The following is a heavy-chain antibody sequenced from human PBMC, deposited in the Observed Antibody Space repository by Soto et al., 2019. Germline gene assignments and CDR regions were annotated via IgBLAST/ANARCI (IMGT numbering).Heavy chain of an antibody. CDR3: ARAAIGIFDY. Sequence: TLSLTCTVSGGSISSGGYYWSWIRQHPGKGLEWIGYIYYSGSTYYNPSLKSRVTISVDTSKNQFSLKPSSVTAADTAVYYCARAAIGIFDYWGQGTLVTVSS. CDR1: GGSISSGGYY. CDR2: IYYSGST. J-gene: IGHJ4*02. V-gene: IGHV4-31*03. D-gene: IGHD1-20*01.